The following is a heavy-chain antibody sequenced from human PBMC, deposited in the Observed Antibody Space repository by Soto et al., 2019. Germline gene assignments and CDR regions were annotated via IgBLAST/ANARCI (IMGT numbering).Heavy chain of an antibody. D-gene: IGHD3-3*02. V-gene: IGHV6-1*01. CDR3: AGELDIHHGLGY. J-gene: IGHJ4*02. CDR2: TYYRSNWNF. Sequence: SQTLSLTCAISWGSVSSNTATWNWVRQSPSRGLEWLGRTYYRSNWNFDYALSVKSRITINPDTSKNQFSLQLNSLTPEDTAVYYCAGELDIHHGLGYWGPGTSVTVS. CDR1: WGSVSSNTAT.